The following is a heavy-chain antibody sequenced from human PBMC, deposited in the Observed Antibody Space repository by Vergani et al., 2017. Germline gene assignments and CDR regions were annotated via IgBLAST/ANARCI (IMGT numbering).Heavy chain of an antibody. Sequence: QVQLVQSGAEVKKPGSSVKVSCKASGGTFSSYAISWVRQAPGQGLEWMGGIIPIFGTANYAQKFQGRVTITADESTSTAYMELSSLRSEDTAVYSCARLYREVAAAGPNMFDPWGQGTLVTVSS. CDR3: ARLYREVAAAGPNMFDP. J-gene: IGHJ5*02. CDR1: GGTFSSYA. D-gene: IGHD6-13*01. CDR2: IIPIFGTA. V-gene: IGHV1-69*12.